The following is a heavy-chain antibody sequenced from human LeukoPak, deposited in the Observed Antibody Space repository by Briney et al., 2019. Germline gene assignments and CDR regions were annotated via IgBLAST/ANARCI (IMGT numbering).Heavy chain of an antibody. CDR3: ARESSGYATDY. CDR1: GFTFSSYA. D-gene: IGHD5-12*01. Sequence: GGSLRLSCAASGFTFSSYAMHWVRQAPGKGLEWVAVISYDGSNKYYADSVKGRFTISRDNSKNTLYLQMNSLRAEDTAVYYCARESSGYATDYWGQGTLVTVSS. CDR2: ISYDGSNK. V-gene: IGHV3-30-3*01. J-gene: IGHJ4*02.